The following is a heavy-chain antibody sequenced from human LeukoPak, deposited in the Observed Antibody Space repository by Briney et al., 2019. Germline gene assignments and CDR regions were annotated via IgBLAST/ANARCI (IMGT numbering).Heavy chain of an antibody. CDR1: GFTFSSYA. CDR3: AKGTSGIIAGGHDYYMDV. CDR2: ISYDGSNK. V-gene: IGHV3-30*04. Sequence: TGGSLRLSCAASGFTFSSYAMHWVRQAPGKGLEWVAVISYDGSNKYYADSVKGRFTISRDNSKNTLYLQMNSLRAEDTAVYFCAKGTSGIIAGGHDYYMDVWGKGTTVTISS. D-gene: IGHD6-13*01. J-gene: IGHJ6*03.